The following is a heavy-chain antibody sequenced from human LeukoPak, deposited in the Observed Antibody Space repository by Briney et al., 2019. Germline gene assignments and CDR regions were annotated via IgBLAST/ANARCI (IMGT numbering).Heavy chain of an antibody. CDR1: GYTFTGYY. Sequence: ASVKVSCKASGYTFTGYYMHWVRQAPGQGLEWMGRINPNSGGTNYAQKFQGRVTITRDTSASTAYMELSSLRSEDTAVYYCARDLSGIAARDWGQGTLVTVSS. CDR3: ARDLSGIAARD. V-gene: IGHV1-2*06. CDR2: INPNSGGT. D-gene: IGHD6-13*01. J-gene: IGHJ4*02.